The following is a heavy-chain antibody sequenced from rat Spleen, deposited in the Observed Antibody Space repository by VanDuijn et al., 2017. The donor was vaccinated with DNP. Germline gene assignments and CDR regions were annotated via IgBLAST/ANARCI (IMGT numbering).Heavy chain of an antibody. CDR2: ITSTGGST. J-gene: IGHJ4*01. V-gene: IGHV5-31*01. D-gene: IGHD3-6*01. CDR1: GFTFNNYW. Sequence: EVKLVESGGGLVQPGRSLKLSCAASGFTFNNYWMTWVRQVPGKGLEWVATITSTGGSTYYPDSVKGRFTISRDNTKSSLYLEMDSLRSEDTATYYCATHDNWAWGQGTSVTVSS. CDR3: ATHDNWA.